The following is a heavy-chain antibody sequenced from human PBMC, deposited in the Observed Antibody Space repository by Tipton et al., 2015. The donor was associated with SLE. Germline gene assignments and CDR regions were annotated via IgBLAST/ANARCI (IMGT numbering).Heavy chain of an antibody. CDR3: ARTVAGGMDV. Sequence: TLSLTCTVSGGSISSGGYYWSWIRQPAGKGLEWIGRIYTSGSTNYNPSLKSRVTISVDTSKNQFSLKLSSVTAADTAVYYCARTVAGGMDVWGQGTTVTVSS. V-gene: IGHV4-61*02. CDR1: GGSISSGGYY. CDR2: IYTSGST. D-gene: IGHD6-19*01. J-gene: IGHJ6*02.